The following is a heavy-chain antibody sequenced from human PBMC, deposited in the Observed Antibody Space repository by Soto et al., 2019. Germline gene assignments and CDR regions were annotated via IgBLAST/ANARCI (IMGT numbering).Heavy chain of an antibody. D-gene: IGHD6-13*01. CDR2: INYSGST. J-gene: IGHJ4*02. CDR3: ARPGGAAAGRQLLFDY. Sequence: QLQLQESGPGLVKPSETLSLTCTVSGGSISNSRYYWGWILQPPGKGLEWIGSINYSGSTDYNPSLKCRVTRSVDTCKNQFSRRLSSVPAADTAVYYCARPGGAAAGRQLLFDYWGQGTLVTVSS. V-gene: IGHV4-39*01. CDR1: GGSISNSRYY.